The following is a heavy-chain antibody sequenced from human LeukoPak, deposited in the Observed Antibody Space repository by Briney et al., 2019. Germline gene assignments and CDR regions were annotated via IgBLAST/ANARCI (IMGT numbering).Heavy chain of an antibody. CDR1: GFTFSSYG. CDR3: AKVDIVVVPAAKRYSYGYDY. D-gene: IGHD2-2*03. CDR2: ISYDGSSK. V-gene: IGHV3-30*18. J-gene: IGHJ4*02. Sequence: GRSLRLSCAASGFTFSSYGMHWVRQAPGKGLEWVAVISYDGSSKYYVDSVKGRFTISRDNSKNTLYPQMNSLRAEDTAVYYCAKVDIVVVPAAKRYSYGYDYWGQGTLVTVSS.